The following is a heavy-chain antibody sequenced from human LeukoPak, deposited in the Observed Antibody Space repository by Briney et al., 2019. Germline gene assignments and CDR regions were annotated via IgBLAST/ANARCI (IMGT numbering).Heavy chain of an antibody. Sequence: PSETLSLTCTVSGGSISSSNYYWGWIRQPPGKGLEWIGSIHYSGSTYYNPSLKSRVTISLDKSKNHFSLKVTSVLAADTAVYYCARDGSNGATTGGFDYWGQGILVTVSS. CDR2: IHYSGST. V-gene: IGHV4-39*07. D-gene: IGHD1-1*01. J-gene: IGHJ4*02. CDR1: GGSISSSNYY. CDR3: ARDGSNGATTGGFDY.